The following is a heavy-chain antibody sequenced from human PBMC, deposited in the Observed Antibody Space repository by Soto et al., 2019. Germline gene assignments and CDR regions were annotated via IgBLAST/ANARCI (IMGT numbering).Heavy chain of an antibody. CDR1: GYNFNTFD. J-gene: IGHJ4*02. CDR2: MNPNTGNT. Sequence: ASVKVSCKASGYNFNTFDSSWVRQATGHGLEWMGWMNPNTGNTGYAQELRGRVTMTRNASNTTAYMELTSLTSDDTGVYYCAGGNFRYWGQGTLVTVSS. CDR3: AGGNFRY. V-gene: IGHV1-8*02.